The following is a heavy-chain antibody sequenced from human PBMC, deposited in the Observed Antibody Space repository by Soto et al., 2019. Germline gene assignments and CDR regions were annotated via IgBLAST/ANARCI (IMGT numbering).Heavy chain of an antibody. CDR1: GGSISSSSYY. V-gene: IGHV4-39*01. CDR2: IYYGGST. Sequence: QLQLQESGPGLVKPSETLSLTCTVSGGSISSSSYYWGWIRQPPGKGLEWIGSIYYGGSTSYNPSLKSRVTISVDTSKNRFSLTLSSVTAADTAVYYCARTGLDSSSWYWFDPWGQGTLVTVSS. J-gene: IGHJ5*02. D-gene: IGHD6-13*01. CDR3: ARTGLDSSSWYWFDP.